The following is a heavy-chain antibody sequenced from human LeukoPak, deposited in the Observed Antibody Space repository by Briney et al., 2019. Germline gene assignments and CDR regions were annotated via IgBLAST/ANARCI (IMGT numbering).Heavy chain of an antibody. V-gene: IGHV4-59*01. J-gene: IGHJ1*01. CDR2: IYSSGTT. CDR3: GRDTFV. CDR1: GGSINFYY. D-gene: IGHD3-16*01. Sequence: SETLSLTCIVSGGSINFYYWNWIRQSPGRGLEWIGHIYSSGTTNYNPALKSRVTISIDTSKNQFSLKLTSVTAADTAAYYCGRDTFVWGQGTLVTVSS.